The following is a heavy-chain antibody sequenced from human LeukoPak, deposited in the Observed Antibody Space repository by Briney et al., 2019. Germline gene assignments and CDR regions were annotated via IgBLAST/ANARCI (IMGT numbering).Heavy chain of an antibody. Sequence: PSETLSLTCSVPGGSISGYYWSWIRQPPGKALEWLGYIYYTGSTNYSPSLKSRVTISVDTSKNQFSLKLSSVTAADTAVYYCARFNDYSNYVDYWGQGTLVTVSS. V-gene: IGHV4-59*08. CDR2: IYYTGST. CDR1: GGSISGYY. D-gene: IGHD4-11*01. J-gene: IGHJ4*02. CDR3: ARFNDYSNYVDY.